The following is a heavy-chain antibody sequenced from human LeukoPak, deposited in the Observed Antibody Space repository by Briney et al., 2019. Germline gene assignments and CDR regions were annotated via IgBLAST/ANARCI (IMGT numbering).Heavy chain of an antibody. D-gene: IGHD3-22*01. Sequence: SETLSLTCTVSGGSLSGYYWNWIRQPPGRGLEWLGYIYYRGSATYNPSLRTRVTISVDTSKNQFSLELTSVTAADTAVYYCASLYDSGGYFRVYWGQGTLVSVSS. J-gene: IGHJ4*02. CDR2: IYYRGSA. CDR1: GGSLSGYY. CDR3: ASLYDSGGYFRVY. V-gene: IGHV4-59*08.